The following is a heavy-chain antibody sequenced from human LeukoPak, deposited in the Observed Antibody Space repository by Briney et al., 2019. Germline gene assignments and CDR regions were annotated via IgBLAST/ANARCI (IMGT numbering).Heavy chain of an antibody. J-gene: IGHJ3*02. D-gene: IGHD5/OR15-5a*01. CDR2: INWNGGSR. CDR1: GFTFDDYG. Sequence: GGPLRLSCAASGFTFDDYGMSWVRQAPGQGLEWVSGINWNGGSRGYADFVQGRVTISIDNAKNALYLQKNSLRAEDTALYFCARVKGVYAGWRAFDIWGQGTMVTASS. CDR3: ARVKGVYAGWRAFDI. V-gene: IGHV3-20*04.